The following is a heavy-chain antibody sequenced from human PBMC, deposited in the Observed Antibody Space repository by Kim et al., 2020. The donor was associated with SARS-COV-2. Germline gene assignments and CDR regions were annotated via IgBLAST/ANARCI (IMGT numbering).Heavy chain of an antibody. V-gene: IGHV1-58*02. CDR1: GFTFTGSA. CDR3: AHLGSSGESY. D-gene: IGHD6-6*01. J-gene: IGHJ4*02. CDR2: IVVGSGDT. Sequence: SVKVSCEASGFTFTGSAMQWVRQARGQRLEWIGWIVVGSGDTKYAQKFQERVTITRDVSTSTAYMELSSLRSEDTAVYYCAHLGSSGESYWGQETLVTVSS.